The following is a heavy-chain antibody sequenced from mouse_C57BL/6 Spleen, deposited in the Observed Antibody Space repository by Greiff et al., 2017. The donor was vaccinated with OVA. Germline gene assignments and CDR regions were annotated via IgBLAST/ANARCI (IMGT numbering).Heavy chain of an antibody. CDR1: GYTFTSYW. D-gene: IGHD2-3*01. J-gene: IGHJ1*03. CDR2: IDPSDSYT. Sequence: QVQLQQPGAELVMPGASVKLSCKASGYTFTSYWMHWVKQRPGQGLEWIGEIDPSDSYTNYNQKFKGKSTLTVDKSSSTAYMQLSSLTSEDSSVYYCAVIYEGYFDVWGTGTTVTVSS. CDR3: AVIYEGYFDV. V-gene: IGHV1-69*01.